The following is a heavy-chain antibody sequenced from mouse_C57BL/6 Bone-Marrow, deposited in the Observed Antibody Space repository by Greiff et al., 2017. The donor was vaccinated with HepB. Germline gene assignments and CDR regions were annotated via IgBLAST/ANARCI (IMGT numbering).Heavy chain of an antibody. CDR3: ARCPPYGSTSYFDY. CDR2: IRNKANGYTT. V-gene: IGHV7-3*01. Sequence: EVQRVKSGGGLVQPGGSLSLSCAASGFTFTDYYMSWVRQPPGKALEWLGFIRNKANGYTTEYSASVKGRFTISRDNSQSILYLQMNALRAEDSATYYCARCPPYGSTSYFDYWGQGTTLTVSS. J-gene: IGHJ2*01. D-gene: IGHD1-1*01. CDR1: GFTFTDYY.